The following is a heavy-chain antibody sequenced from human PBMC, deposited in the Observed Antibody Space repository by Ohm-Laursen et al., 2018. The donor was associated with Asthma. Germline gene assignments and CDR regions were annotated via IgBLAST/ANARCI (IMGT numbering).Heavy chain of an antibody. V-gene: IGHV1-69*13. CDR3: ARKAGSCITSNCYSLGF. CDR1: GYTFTRYH. J-gene: IGHJ4*02. D-gene: IGHD2-15*01. Sequence: SVKVSCKASGYTFTRYHMHWVRQAPGQGLEWLGGINSVFGTSTYAQKFHDRFTITADESTSTVYMTLSSLTSEDTAVYYCARKAGSCITSNCYSLGFWGQGTLVTVSS. CDR2: INSVFGTS.